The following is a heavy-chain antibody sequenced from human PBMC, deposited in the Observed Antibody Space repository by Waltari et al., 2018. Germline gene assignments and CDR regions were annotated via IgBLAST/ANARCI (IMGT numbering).Heavy chain of an antibody. V-gene: IGHV4-59*01. Sequence: QVQLQASGPGLVKPSETLSLTCIVSGGSIRSYFWSWIRQFSGQVLEWIGNIYYRESPNYNPSLKSRVTISVDTSKNQFSLKMNSVTAADTAVYFCARSRYCTGGLCYPEYFQQWGQGTLVTVSS. D-gene: IGHD2-8*02. CDR3: ARSRYCTGGLCYPEYFQQ. CDR2: IYYRESP. CDR1: GGSIRSYF. J-gene: IGHJ1*01.